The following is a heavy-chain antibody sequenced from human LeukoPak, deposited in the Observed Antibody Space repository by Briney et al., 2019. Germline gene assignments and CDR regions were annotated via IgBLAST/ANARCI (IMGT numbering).Heavy chain of an antibody. D-gene: IGHD3-10*01. CDR2: ISSNGGST. CDR3: VKEVLVRYYYYGMDV. V-gene: IGHV3-64D*06. CDR1: GFTFSSYA. Sequence: GGSLRLSCSASGFTFSSYAMHWVRQAPGKGLEYVSAISSNGGSTYYADSVKGRFTISRDNSKNTPYLQMSSLRAEDTAVYYCVKEVLVRYYYYGMDVWGKGATVTVSS. J-gene: IGHJ6*04.